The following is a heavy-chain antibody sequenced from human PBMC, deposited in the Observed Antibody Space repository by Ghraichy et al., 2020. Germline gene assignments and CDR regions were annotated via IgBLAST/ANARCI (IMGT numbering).Heavy chain of an antibody. Sequence: TLSLTCAVYGGSFSGYYWSWIRQPPGKGLEWIGEINHSGSTNYNPSLKSRVTISVDTSKNQFSLKLSSVTAADTAVYYCARGRLIWLFDYWGQGTLVTVSS. CDR1: GGSFSGYY. CDR3: ARGRLIWLFDY. D-gene: IGHD3-10*01. V-gene: IGHV4-34*01. J-gene: IGHJ4*02. CDR2: INHSGST.